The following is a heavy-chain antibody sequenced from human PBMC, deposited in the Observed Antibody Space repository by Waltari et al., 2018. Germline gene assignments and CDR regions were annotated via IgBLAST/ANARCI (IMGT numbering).Heavy chain of an antibody. Sequence: QLQLQESGPGLVKPSETLSLSCTVSGGSITSGYYYWGWIRQSPGKGLEWIGGIFFSVGTYYNPSLKSRLAISVDTSKNQFSLKLSSVTAADTAVYYCVRHEGTRTTARAHFDSWGQGTLVAVSS. J-gene: IGHJ4*02. CDR2: IFFSVGT. V-gene: IGHV4-39*01. CDR1: GGSITSGYYY. D-gene: IGHD4-17*01. CDR3: VRHEGTRTTARAHFDS.